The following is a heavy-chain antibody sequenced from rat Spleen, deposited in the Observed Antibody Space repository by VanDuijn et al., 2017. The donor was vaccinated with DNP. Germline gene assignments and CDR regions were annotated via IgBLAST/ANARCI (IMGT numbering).Heavy chain of an antibody. Sequence: EVQLVESGGDLVQPGRSLKLSCVASGFTFNNYWMTWIRHVPGKGLEWVASITSGGGSTYYPDSVKGRFTISRDDAKNTLYLQMDSLRSEDTATYYCATQGLGYWGQGTLVTVSS. V-gene: IGHV5-31*01. CDR3: ATQGLGY. CDR1: GFTFNNYW. J-gene: IGHJ3*01. CDR2: ITSGGGST.